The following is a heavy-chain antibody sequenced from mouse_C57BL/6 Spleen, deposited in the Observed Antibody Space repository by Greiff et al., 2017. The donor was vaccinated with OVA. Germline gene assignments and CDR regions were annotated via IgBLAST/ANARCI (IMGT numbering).Heavy chain of an antibody. CDR1: GFTFSSYG. Sequence: DVMLVESGGDLVKPGGSLKLSCAASGFTFSSYGMSWVRQTPDKRLEWVATISSGGSYTYYPDSVKGRFTISRDNAKNTLYLQMSSLKSEDTAMYYCARREVYYGSSWYFDVWGTGTTVTVSS. D-gene: IGHD1-1*01. J-gene: IGHJ1*03. CDR3: ARREVYYGSSWYFDV. V-gene: IGHV5-6*02. CDR2: ISSGGSYT.